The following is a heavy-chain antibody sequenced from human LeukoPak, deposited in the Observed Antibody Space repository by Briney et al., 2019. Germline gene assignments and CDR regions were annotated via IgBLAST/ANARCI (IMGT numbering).Heavy chain of an antibody. D-gene: IGHD6-19*01. J-gene: IGHJ6*02. CDR1: GGTFSSYA. CDR2: IIPILGIA. V-gene: IGHV1-69*04. Sequence: ASVKVSCKASGGTFSSYAISWVRQAPGQGLEWMGRIIPILGIANYAQKFQGRVTITRDTSASTAYMELSSLRSEDTAVYYCARDGASGWDYYYYGMDVWGQGTTVTVSS. CDR3: ARDGASGWDYYYYGMDV.